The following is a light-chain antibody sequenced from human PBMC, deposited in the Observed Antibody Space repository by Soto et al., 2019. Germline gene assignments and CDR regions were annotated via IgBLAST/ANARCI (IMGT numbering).Light chain of an antibody. CDR3: QHRSNSPT. CDR2: DAS. Sequence: EILMTQSPATPSLSPGERATLSCRASQSVRSYLAWYQQKPGQAPTLLIYDASNRATGTPASFRGSGSATDSPLTISSLEPEDFAVYYCQHRSNSPTFGQGTKVDIK. V-gene: IGKV3-11*01. CDR1: QSVRSY. J-gene: IGKJ1*01.